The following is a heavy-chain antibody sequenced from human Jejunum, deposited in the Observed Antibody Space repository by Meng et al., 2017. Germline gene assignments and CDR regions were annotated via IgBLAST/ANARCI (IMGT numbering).Heavy chain of an antibody. J-gene: IGHJ4*02. Sequence: VRLPEPGPGLVRASETLSLTCTVSGGSVSSGFYYWSWIRQPPGKGLEWIGYISDSGTTNYNPSLKSRVTMSVDTSKNHFSLKLTSVTAADTAVYFCARDSETYPTYFDYWGQGTLVTVSS. CDR2: ISDSGTT. CDR1: GGSVSSGFYY. V-gene: IGHV4-61*03. D-gene: IGHD5-24*01. CDR3: ARDSETYPTYFDY.